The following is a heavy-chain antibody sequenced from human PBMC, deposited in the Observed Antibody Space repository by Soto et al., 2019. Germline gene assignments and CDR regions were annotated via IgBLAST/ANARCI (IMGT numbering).Heavy chain of an antibody. Sequence: SETLSLTCTVSGGSISSYYWSWIRQPPGKGLEWIGYIYYSGSTNYNPSLKSRVTISVDTSKNQFSLKLSSVTAADTAVYYCARLPPSGSYADYWGQGTPVTVSS. V-gene: IGHV4-59*01. CDR2: IYYSGST. CDR3: ARLPPSGSYADY. D-gene: IGHD1-26*01. CDR1: GGSISSYY. J-gene: IGHJ4*02.